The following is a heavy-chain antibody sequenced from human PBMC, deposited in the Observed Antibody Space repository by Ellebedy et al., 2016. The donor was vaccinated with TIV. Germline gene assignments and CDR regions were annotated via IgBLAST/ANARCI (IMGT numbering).Heavy chain of an antibody. V-gene: IGHV3-23*01. D-gene: IGHD3-10*01. CDR3: AKDPVRGNYGYFDL. Sequence: GESLKISCAASGFTFSNYVMSWVRQAPGKGLEWVSGISSGGVSTYYADSVKGRFTISSDKSKNTLSLQMNSLRAEDTALYYCAKDPVRGNYGYFDLWGRGTLVTVSS. CDR2: ISSGGVST. CDR1: GFTFSNYV. J-gene: IGHJ2*01.